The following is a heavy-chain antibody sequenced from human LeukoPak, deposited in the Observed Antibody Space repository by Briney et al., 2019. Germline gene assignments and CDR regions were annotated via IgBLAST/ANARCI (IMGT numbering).Heavy chain of an antibody. Sequence: PSETLSLTCIVSGGSISSRSYYWGWIRQPPGKGLEWIGSIYYSGSTYYNPSLKSRVTISADTSKNQFSLKLSSVTAADTAVYYCAKGGLQTRNWYFALWGRGTLVTVSS. J-gene: IGHJ2*01. CDR3: AKGGLQTRNWYFAL. D-gene: IGHD3-16*01. V-gene: IGHV4-39*01. CDR2: IYYSGST. CDR1: GGSISSRSYY.